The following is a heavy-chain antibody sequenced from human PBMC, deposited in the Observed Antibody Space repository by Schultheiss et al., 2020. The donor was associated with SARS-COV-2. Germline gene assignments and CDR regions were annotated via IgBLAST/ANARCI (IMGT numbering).Heavy chain of an antibody. CDR1: GGSISSGGYY. CDR2: IYYSGST. D-gene: IGHD6-19*01. Sequence: SCTVSGGSISSGGYYWSWIRQPPGKGLEWIGYIYYSGSTNYNPSLKSRVTISVDTSKNQFSLKLSSVTAADTAVYYCARHGSSYSSGWSHPYNWFDPWGQGTLVTVSS. CDR3: ARHGSSYSSGWSHPYNWFDP. V-gene: IGHV4-61*08. J-gene: IGHJ5*02.